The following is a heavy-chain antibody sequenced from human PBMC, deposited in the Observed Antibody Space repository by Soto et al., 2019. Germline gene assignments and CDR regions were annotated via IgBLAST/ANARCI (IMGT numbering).Heavy chain of an antibody. CDR3: ARVNIVATIYYYYCMDV. J-gene: IGHJ6*03. CDR2: IYYSGST. V-gene: IGHV4-31*03. Sequence: PSETLSLTCTVSGGSISSGGYYWSWIRQHPGKGLEWIGYIYYSGSTYYNPSLKSRVTISVDTSKNQFSLELSSVTAADTAVYYCARVNIVATIYYYYCMDVWGKGTTVTVSS. CDR1: GGSISSGGYY. D-gene: IGHD5-12*01.